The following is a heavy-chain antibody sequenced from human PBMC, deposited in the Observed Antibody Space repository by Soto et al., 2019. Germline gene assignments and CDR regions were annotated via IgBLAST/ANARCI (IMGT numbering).Heavy chain of an antibody. V-gene: IGHV1-18*01. Sequence: ASVKVSCKASGYTFTSYGISWVRQAPGQGLEWMGWISAYNGNTNYAQKLQGRVTMTTDTSTSTAYMELRSLRSDDTAVYYCARVRGSYFLHAFDIWGQGTMVTVSS. J-gene: IGHJ3*02. CDR1: GYTFTSYG. CDR3: ARVRGSYFLHAFDI. D-gene: IGHD1-26*01. CDR2: ISAYNGNT.